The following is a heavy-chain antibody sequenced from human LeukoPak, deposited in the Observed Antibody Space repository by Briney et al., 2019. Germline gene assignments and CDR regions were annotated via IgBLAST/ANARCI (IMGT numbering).Heavy chain of an antibody. CDR3: AKDQLGLLWFGEFPQGMDV. V-gene: IGHV3-30*18. Sequence: HPGRSLRLSCAASGFTFSSYGMHWVRQTPGKGLEWVAVISYDGSNKYYADSVKGRFTISRDNSKNTLYLQMNSVRAEDTAVYYCAKDQLGLLWFGEFPQGMDVWGQGTTVTVSS. CDR1: GFTFSSYG. CDR2: ISYDGSNK. J-gene: IGHJ6*02. D-gene: IGHD3-10*01.